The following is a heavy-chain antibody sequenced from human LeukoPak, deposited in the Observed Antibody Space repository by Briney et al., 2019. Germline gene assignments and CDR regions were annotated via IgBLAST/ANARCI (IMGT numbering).Heavy chain of an antibody. CDR2: ISVGGGDT. Sequence: GGSLRLSCAASGFIFSSYVMGWVRQAPGKGLEWVSSISVGGGDTFASDSVKGRFTITRENSKNTLYLQMTGLRAEDTAVYYCAKDPYQTYREYGSARPDYWGQGTLVTVSS. J-gene: IGHJ4*02. D-gene: IGHD3-10*01. CDR1: GFIFSSYV. CDR3: AKDPYQTYREYGSARPDY. V-gene: IGHV3-23*01.